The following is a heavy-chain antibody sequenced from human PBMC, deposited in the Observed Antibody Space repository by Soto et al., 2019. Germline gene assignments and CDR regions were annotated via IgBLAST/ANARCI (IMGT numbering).Heavy chain of an antibody. CDR3: AKGGNPPYYYYYYGMDV. D-gene: IGHD4-4*01. CDR2: ISGSGGST. CDR1: GFTFSSYA. Sequence: GGSLRLSCAASGFTFSSYAMSWVRQAPGKGLEWVSAISGSGGSTYYADSVKGRFTISRDNSKNTLYLQMNSLRAEDTAVYYCAKGGNPPYYYYYYGMDVWGQGTTVTVSS. V-gene: IGHV3-23*01. J-gene: IGHJ6*02.